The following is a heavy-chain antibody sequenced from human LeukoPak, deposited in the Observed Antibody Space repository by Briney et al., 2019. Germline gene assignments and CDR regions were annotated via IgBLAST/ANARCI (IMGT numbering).Heavy chain of an antibody. Sequence: SETLSLTCAVYGGSFSGYYWSWIRQPPGKGLEWIGEINHSGSTNYNPSPKSRVTISVDTSKNQFSLKLSSVTAADTAVYYCARVSGWYGRPRVFDYWGQGTLVTVSS. CDR3: ARVSGWYGRPRVFDY. V-gene: IGHV4-34*01. J-gene: IGHJ4*02. CDR2: INHSGST. CDR1: GGSFSGYY. D-gene: IGHD6-19*01.